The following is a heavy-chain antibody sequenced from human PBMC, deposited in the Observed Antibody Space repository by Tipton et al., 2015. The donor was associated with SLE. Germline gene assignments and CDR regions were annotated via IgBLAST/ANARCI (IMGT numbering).Heavy chain of an antibody. CDR2: IKHDGSGK. V-gene: IGHV3-7*01. J-gene: IGHJ4*02. Sequence: SLRLSCAASGFTFSGSWMYWFRQAPGKGLEWVANIKHDGSGKYYADSVKGRFAISRDNAKNSLYLQMNSLRAEDTAVYYCVRGNWGPDYWGQGTLVTVSS. D-gene: IGHD7-27*01. CDR3: VRGNWGPDY. CDR1: GFTFSGSW.